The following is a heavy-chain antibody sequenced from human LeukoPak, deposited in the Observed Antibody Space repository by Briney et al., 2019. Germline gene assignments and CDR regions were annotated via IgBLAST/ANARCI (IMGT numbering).Heavy chain of an antibody. CDR2: INHSGST. V-gene: IGHV4-34*01. CDR3: AAVVAATPGYFQH. D-gene: IGHD2-15*01. J-gene: IGHJ1*01. Sequence: PSETLSLTCAVYGGSFSGYYWSWIRQPPGKGLEWIGEINHSGSTNYNLSLKSRVTISVDTSKNQFSLKLSSVTAADTAVYYCAAVVAATPGYFQHWGQGTLVTVSS. CDR1: GGSFSGYY.